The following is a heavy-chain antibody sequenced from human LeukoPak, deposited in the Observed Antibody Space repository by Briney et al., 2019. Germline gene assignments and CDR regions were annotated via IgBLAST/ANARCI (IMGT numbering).Heavy chain of an antibody. J-gene: IGHJ1*01. V-gene: IGHV3-48*03. CDR2: ISSSGSTI. CDR3: ARDLYDSSGYYYPAPEYFQH. Sequence: PGGSLRLSCAASGFTFSSYEMNWVRQAPGKGLEWVSYISSSGSTIYYADSVKGRFTISSDNAKNSLYLQMNSLRAEDTAVYYCARDLYDSSGYYYPAPEYFQHWGQGTLVTVSS. CDR1: GFTFSSYE. D-gene: IGHD3-22*01.